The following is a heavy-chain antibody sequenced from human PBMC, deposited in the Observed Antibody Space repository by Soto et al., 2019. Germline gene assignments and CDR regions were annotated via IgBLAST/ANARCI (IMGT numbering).Heavy chain of an antibody. CDR3: ARVPSGSYYQYYFDY. V-gene: IGHV3-30-3*01. J-gene: IGHJ4*02. D-gene: IGHD1-26*01. Sequence: PGGSLRLSCAASGFTFSSYAMHWVRQAPGKGLEWVAVISYDGSNKYYADSVKGRFTISRDNSKNTLYPQMNSLRAEDTAVYYCARVPSGSYYQYYFDYWGQGTLVTVSS. CDR2: ISYDGSNK. CDR1: GFTFSSYA.